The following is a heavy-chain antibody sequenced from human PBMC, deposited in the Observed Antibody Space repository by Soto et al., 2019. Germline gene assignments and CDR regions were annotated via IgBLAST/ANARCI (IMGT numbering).Heavy chain of an antibody. CDR1: GGTFSSYA. Sequence: ASVKVSCKASGGTFSSYAISWVRQAPGQGLEWMGGIIPIFRTANYAQKFQGRVTITADESTSTAYMELSSLRSEDTAVYYCARSPPLYYYDSSGSPHYWGQGTLVTVSP. J-gene: IGHJ4*02. V-gene: IGHV1-69*13. D-gene: IGHD3-22*01. CDR3: ARSPPLYYYDSSGSPHY. CDR2: IIPIFRTA.